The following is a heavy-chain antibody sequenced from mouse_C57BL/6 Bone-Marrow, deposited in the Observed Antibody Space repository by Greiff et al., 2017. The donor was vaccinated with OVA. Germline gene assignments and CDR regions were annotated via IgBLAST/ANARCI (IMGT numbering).Heavy chain of an antibody. CDR3: AREGRRGAMDY. CDR1: GFTFSDYG. CDR2: ISSGSSTI. J-gene: IGHJ4*01. V-gene: IGHV5-17*01. D-gene: IGHD3-3*01. Sequence: EVKVVESGGGLVKPGGSLKLSCAASGFTFSDYGMHWVRQAPEKGLEWVAYISSGSSTIYYADTVKGRFTISRDNAKNTLFLQMTSLRSEDTAMYYCAREGRRGAMDYWGQGTSVTVSS.